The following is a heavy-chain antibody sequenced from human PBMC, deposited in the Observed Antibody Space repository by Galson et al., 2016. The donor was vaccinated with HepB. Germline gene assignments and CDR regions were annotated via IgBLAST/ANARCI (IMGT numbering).Heavy chain of an antibody. D-gene: IGHD3-10*01. CDR3: ARRSRAGWFDP. CDR1: GGSTSSGGYY. CDR2: ISYSGTT. V-gene: IGHV4-31*03. J-gene: IGHJ5*02. Sequence: TLSLTCTVTGGSTSSGGYYWSWSRQHPGKGLESIGHISYSGTTYYNPSPKSRITMSVDTSKNQFSLKLSSVTAADTAVYYCARRSRAGWFDPWGQGTLVTVSS.